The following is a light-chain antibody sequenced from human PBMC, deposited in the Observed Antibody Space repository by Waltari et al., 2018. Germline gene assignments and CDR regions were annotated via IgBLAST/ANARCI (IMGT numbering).Light chain of an antibody. V-gene: IGKV3-20*01. CDR1: ENVPAGY. CDR2: GVS. J-gene: IGKJ1*01. Sequence: IVLTPSPGTLSLSPGERAPLPCRASENVPAGYVAWYQQKPGQSPRLLMYGVSNRATGIPDRFSGSESGTDFTLIVSRLEPEDFAVYYCHQYGSLPWTFGQGTRVDIK. CDR3: HQYGSLPWT.